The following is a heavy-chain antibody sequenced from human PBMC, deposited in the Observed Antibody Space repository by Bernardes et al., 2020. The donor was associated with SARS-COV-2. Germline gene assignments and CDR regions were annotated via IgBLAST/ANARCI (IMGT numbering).Heavy chain of an antibody. CDR2: IKQDGSEK. Sequence: GGSLRLSCVASGFTFSSYWMSWVRQAPGKGLEWVANIKQDGSEKFYVDSLRGRFTVSRDNAENSLYLQMNSLRAEDTAVYFCARYTGAYAFNVWGQGTRVTVSS. CDR3: ARYTGAYAFNV. D-gene: IGHD2-2*02. CDR1: GFTFSSYW. V-gene: IGHV3-7*01. J-gene: IGHJ3*01.